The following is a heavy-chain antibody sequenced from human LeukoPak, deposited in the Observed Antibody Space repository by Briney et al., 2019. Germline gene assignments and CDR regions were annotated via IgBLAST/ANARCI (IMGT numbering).Heavy chain of an antibody. D-gene: IGHD6-13*01. J-gene: IGHJ4*02. CDR2: INPNSGVT. CDR1: GYTFTGYY. Sequence: ASVKVSCKASGYTFTGYYIHWVRQAPGQGLEWMGWINPNSGVTHYPQKFQGRVTMTRDTSIRTAYMELSRLRSDDTAVYYCASGIGYSSSWYYFDYWGQGTLVTVSS. V-gene: IGHV1-2*02. CDR3: ASGIGYSSSWYYFDY.